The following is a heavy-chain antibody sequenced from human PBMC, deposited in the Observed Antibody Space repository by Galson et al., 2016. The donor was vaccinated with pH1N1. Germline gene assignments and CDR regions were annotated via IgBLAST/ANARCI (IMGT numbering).Heavy chain of an antibody. CDR1: GGLFTDYA. CDR3: AFCSSGNCYYFDY. D-gene: IGHD2-15*01. V-gene: IGHV1-69*13. Sequence: SVKVSCKASGGLFTDYALNWVRQAPGEGLEWMGGIFATFDNTDYAQKFQDRVTITADEPTNTAYLELSSLRSEDTAVYYCAFCSSGNCYYFDYWCQGTLVTVSS. CDR2: IFATFDNT. J-gene: IGHJ4*02.